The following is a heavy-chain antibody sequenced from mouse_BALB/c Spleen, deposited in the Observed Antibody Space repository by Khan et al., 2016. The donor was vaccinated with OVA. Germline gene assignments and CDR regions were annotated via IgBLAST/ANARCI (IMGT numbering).Heavy chain of an antibody. J-gene: IGHJ2*01. Sequence: VQLQQSGAELAKPGASVKMSCKASGYTFINYWILWVKQRPGQGLEWIGYINTSTGYTEYNQNFKDKVTLTADKSTSTAYMQLSSLTSEDSAVYYCARRGLRWDFDYWGQGTTLTVSS. V-gene: IGHV1-7*01. D-gene: IGHD1-1*01. CDR2: INTSTGYT. CDR3: ARRGLRWDFDY. CDR1: GYTFINYW.